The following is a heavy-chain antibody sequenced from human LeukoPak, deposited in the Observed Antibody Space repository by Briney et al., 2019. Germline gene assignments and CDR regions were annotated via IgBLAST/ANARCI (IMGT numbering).Heavy chain of an antibody. CDR1: GFTFSSYA. D-gene: IGHD6-19*01. J-gene: IGHJ5*02. Sequence: GGSLRLSCAASGFTFSSYAMSWVRQAPGKGLEWVSAISGSGGSTYYADSVKGRFTISRDNSKNTLYLQMNSLRAEDTAVYYCARPPTSGYSSGWLWFAPWGQGTLVTVSS. CDR3: ARPPTSGYSSGWLWFAP. CDR2: ISGSGGST. V-gene: IGHV3-23*01.